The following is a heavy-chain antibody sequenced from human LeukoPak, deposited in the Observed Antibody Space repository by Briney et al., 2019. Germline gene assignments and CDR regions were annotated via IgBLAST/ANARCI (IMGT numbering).Heavy chain of an antibody. V-gene: IGHV4-59*01. J-gene: IGHJ6*02. CDR3: ARVVYSHYWPEGMDV. CDR2: IYNSETT. Sequence: SETLSLTCTVSGDSISSYYWSWIRQPPGKGLEWIGYIYNSETTNYNPSLESQVTISEYTSKNQFSLMLTSVTAADTAVYYCARVVYSHYWPEGMDVWGQGTTVTVSS. CDR1: GDSISSYY. D-gene: IGHD4-11*01.